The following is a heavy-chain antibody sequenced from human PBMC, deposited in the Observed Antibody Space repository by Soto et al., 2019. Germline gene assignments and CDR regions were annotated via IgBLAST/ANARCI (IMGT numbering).Heavy chain of an antibody. Sequence: SETLSLTCAVYGGSFSGYYWSWIRQPPGKGLEWIGEINHSGSTNYNPSLKSRVTISVDTSKNQFSLKLSSVTAADTAMYYCAKQVRSPSYFDYWGKGTLVTVSS. CDR3: AKQVRSPSYFDY. V-gene: IGHV4-34*01. CDR2: INHSGST. J-gene: IGHJ4*02. CDR1: GGSFSGYY.